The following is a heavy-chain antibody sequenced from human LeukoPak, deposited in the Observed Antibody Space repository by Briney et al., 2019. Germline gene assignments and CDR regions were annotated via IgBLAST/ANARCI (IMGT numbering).Heavy chain of an antibody. CDR2: ISNTDGST. CDR3: AKDISQGYTAGSIEQDY. J-gene: IGHJ4*02. V-gene: IGHV3-23*01. D-gene: IGHD5-18*01. CDR1: GPTFSNYA. Sequence: GGSLRLSCVASGPTFSNYAMSWVRQAPGKGLEWVSAISNTDGSTYYADSMKGRFTISRDNSKNTLYLQMNSLGAEDTAVYYCAKDISQGYTAGSIEQDYWGQGTLVTVSS.